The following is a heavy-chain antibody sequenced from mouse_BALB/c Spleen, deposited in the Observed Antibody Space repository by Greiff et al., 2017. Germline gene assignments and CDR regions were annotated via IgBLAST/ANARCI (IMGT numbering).Heavy chain of an antibody. D-gene: IGHD1-1*01. Sequence: QVQLQQSGAELVRPGTSVKISCKASGYTFTNYWLGWVKQRPGHGLEWIGDIYPGGGYTNYNEKFKGKATLTADTSSSTAYMQLSSLTSEDSAVYFCARDYGSPYAMDYWGQGTSVTVSS. CDR3: ARDYGSPYAMDY. J-gene: IGHJ4*01. V-gene: IGHV1-63*02. CDR1: GYTFTNYW. CDR2: IYPGGGYT.